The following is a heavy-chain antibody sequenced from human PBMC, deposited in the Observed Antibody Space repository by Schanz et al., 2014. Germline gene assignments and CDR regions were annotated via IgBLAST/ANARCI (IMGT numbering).Heavy chain of an antibody. CDR2: IGGSGGST. CDR3: AKDRWRATVMVDAFDI. J-gene: IGHJ3*02. V-gene: IGHV3-23*04. D-gene: IGHD4-4*01. Sequence: EVQLVESGGGLVKPGDSLRLSCAASGFTFSSYTMKWVRQAPGKGLEWVSGIGGSGGSTDYADSVKGRFTISRDNSKNTVHLQMNSLRAEDTAVYFCAKDRWRATVMVDAFDIWGQGTKVTVSS. CDR1: GFTFSSYT.